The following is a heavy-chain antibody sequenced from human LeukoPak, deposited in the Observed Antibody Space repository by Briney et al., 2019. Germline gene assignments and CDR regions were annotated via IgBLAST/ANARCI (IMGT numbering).Heavy chain of an antibody. Sequence: SETLSLTCTVSGGSISSYYWIWIRQPPGRGLEWIGYIYYSGSTNYNPSLKSRVTISVDTSKNQFSLNLSSVTTADTAMYYCARGGSESYRNYYYMDVWGKGTTVTVSS. CDR1: GGSISSYY. CDR3: ARGGSESYRNYYYMDV. CDR2: IYYSGST. J-gene: IGHJ6*03. D-gene: IGHD3-10*01. V-gene: IGHV4-59*01.